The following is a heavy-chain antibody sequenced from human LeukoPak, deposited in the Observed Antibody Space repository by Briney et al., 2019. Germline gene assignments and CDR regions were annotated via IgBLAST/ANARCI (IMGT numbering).Heavy chain of an antibody. D-gene: IGHD2-2*01. CDR2: IIPIFGTA. CDR3: AREGVPAGYYYMDV. V-gene: IGHV1-69*13. J-gene: IGHJ6*03. CDR1: GGTFSSYA. Sequence: GASVKVSCKASGGTFSSYAISWVRQAPGQGLEWMGGIIPIFGTANYAQKFQGRVTITADESTSTAYMELSSLRSEDTAVYYCAREGVPAGYYYMDVWGKGTTVTVSS.